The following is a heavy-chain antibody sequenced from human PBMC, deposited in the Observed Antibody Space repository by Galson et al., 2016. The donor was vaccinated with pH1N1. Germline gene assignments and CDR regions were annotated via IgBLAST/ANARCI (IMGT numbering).Heavy chain of an antibody. CDR1: GYIFTRDY. V-gene: IGHV1-46*01. D-gene: IGHD2-15*01. Sequence: SVKVSCKASGYIFTRDYFHWVRQAPGQGLEWMGVIDPSNGGTTFAQKFQGLVTMTTDTSTSTTYMELRSLRSDDTAVYYCAREGYCSGGGCYSGASDYWGQGTLVTVSS. CDR2: IDPSNGGT. CDR3: AREGYCSGGGCYSGASDY. J-gene: IGHJ4*02.